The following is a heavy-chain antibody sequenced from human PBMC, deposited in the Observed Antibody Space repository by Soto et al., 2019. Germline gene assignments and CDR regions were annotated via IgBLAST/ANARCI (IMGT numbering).Heavy chain of an antibody. CDR1: GDSIGNFY. CDR2: LSASGRT. D-gene: IGHD1-1*01. V-gene: IGHV4-4*07. J-gene: IGHJ2*01. CDR3: ARGTGRYFDL. Sequence: SETQSLTCAISGDSIGNFYWSWIRQPAGKGLESLGRLSASGRTNYSPSLQSRVTMSLDRSKNRFSLRLTSVSAADTAVYFCARGTGRYFDLWGRGTLVTVSS.